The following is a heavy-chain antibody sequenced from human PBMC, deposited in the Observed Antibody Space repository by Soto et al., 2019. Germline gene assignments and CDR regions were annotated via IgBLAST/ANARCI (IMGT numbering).Heavy chain of an antibody. V-gene: IGHV4-59*01. CDR3: ARGDPLLWFGEKVYYGMDV. CDR1: GGSISSYY. J-gene: IGHJ6*02. CDR2: IYYSGST. D-gene: IGHD3-10*01. Sequence: QVQLQESGPGLVKPSETLSLTCTVSGGSISSYYWSWIRQPPGKGLEWSGYIYYSGSTNYNPSLKSRVTISVDTSKNQFSLKLSSVTAADTAVYYCARGDPLLWFGEKVYYGMDVWGPGTTVTVSS.